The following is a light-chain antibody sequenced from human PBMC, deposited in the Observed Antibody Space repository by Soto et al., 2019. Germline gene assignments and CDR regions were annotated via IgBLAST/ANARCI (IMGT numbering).Light chain of an antibody. CDR2: AAS. Sequence: DIQMTQSPSSLSASVGDRVTITCRASQGISNFFAWYQQKPGKVPKLLISAASTLQSGVPSRFSGSGSGTDFTLTIASLQPEDDATYYCQKYSSVITFGQGTRLEIK. J-gene: IGKJ5*01. V-gene: IGKV1-27*01. CDR3: QKYSSVIT. CDR1: QGISNF.